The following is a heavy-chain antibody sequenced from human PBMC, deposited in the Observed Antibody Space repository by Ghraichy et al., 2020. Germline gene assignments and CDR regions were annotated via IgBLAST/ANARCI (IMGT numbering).Heavy chain of an antibody. CDR2: ISGSGGST. D-gene: IGHD1-14*01. Sequence: GGSLRLSCAASGFTFSSYAMSWVRQAPGKGLEWVSAISGSGGSTYYADSVKGRFTISRDNSKNTLYLQMNSLRAEDTAVYYCPVSGRDYNWFDPWGQGTLVTVSS. V-gene: IGHV3-23*01. CDR1: GFTFSSYA. J-gene: IGHJ5*02. CDR3: PVSGRDYNWFDP.